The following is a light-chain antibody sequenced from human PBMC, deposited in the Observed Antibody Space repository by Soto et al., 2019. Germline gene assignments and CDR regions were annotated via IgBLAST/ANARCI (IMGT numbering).Light chain of an antibody. Sequence: QPVLTQPPSVSGSPGQRVTISCTGSSSNIGAGYDVHWYQQLPGTATNLLIYGNSHRPSVVPDRSSGSKSGTSASLAITGLQAEDEADYYCQSYDSSLSALFGGGTKLTVL. CDR3: QSYDSSLSAL. V-gene: IGLV1-40*01. CDR1: SSNIGAGYD. J-gene: IGLJ3*02. CDR2: GNS.